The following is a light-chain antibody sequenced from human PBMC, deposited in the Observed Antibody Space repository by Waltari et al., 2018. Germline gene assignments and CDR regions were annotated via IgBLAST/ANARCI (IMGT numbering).Light chain of an antibody. CDR3: CSYAGASTVV. CDR1: SSDVGSSNR. CDR2: GGN. J-gene: IGLJ2*01. V-gene: IGLV2-23*01. Sequence: QSALTQPASVSGSPGQSITISCTGTSSDVGSSNRVSWYQHHPGKAPKLVIYGGNKLPAGVSNRFSGSKSGNTASLTISGLQAEDEADYYCCSYAGASTVVFGGGTRVTVL.